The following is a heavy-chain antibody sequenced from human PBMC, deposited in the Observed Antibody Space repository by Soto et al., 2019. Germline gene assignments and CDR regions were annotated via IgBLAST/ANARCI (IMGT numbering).Heavy chain of an antibody. Sequence: VRLQESGPGLVEPSETLSLTCSVSGDSINNYYWSWIRQPAGKGLEWIGRIYSSGSANYNPSLKTSGTMSVDTSKDQVFLSVTSVTAADTAVYFCARGGTRSADLPTYWGQGIQVIVSS. D-gene: IGHD1-1*01. CDR3: ARGGTRSADLPTY. CDR2: IYSSGSA. V-gene: IGHV4-4*07. J-gene: IGHJ4*02. CDR1: GDSINNYY.